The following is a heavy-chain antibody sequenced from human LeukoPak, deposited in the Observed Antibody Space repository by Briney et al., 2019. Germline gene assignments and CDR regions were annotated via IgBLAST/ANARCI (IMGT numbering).Heavy chain of an antibody. D-gene: IGHD5-18*01. CDR1: GLTVNNNY. Sequence: GRSLRLSCAASGLTVNNNYMNWVRQAPGKGLEWVSALYIGGNTYYADSVRGRFTISRDNSKNTLYLQMNSLRAEDTAIYYCMTAAGYNFGQYWGQGTLVTVSS. CDR3: MTAAGYNFGQY. CDR2: LYIGGNT. V-gene: IGHV3-53*01. J-gene: IGHJ4*02.